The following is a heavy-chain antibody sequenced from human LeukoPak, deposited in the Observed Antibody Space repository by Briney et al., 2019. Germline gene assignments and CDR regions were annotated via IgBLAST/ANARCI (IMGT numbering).Heavy chain of an antibody. CDR1: GGSISSSNW. Sequence: SETLSLTCAVSGGSISSSNWRSWIRQPPGKGLGWIGYIYYSGSTYHNPSLKSRATISVDTSKNQFSLKLSSVTAADTAVYYCGRDGRYYYAFDIWGQGTMVTVSS. V-gene: IGHV4-28*03. CDR3: GRDGRYYYAFDI. CDR2: IYYSGST. J-gene: IGHJ3*02. D-gene: IGHD1-26*01.